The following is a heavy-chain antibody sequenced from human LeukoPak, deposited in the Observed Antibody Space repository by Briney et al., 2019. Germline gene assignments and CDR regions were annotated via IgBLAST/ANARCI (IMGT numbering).Heavy chain of an antibody. V-gene: IGHV3-11*01. CDR2: ISSSGSTI. CDR1: GFTFSDYY. CDR3: ARDGSSGWHSDY. D-gene: IGHD6-19*01. Sequence: GGSLRLSCAASGFTFSDYYMSWIRQAPGKGLEWVSYISSSGSTIYYADSVKGRFTISKDNAKNSLYLQMNSLRVDDTAFYYCARDGSSGWHSDYWGQGTLVTVSS. J-gene: IGHJ4*02.